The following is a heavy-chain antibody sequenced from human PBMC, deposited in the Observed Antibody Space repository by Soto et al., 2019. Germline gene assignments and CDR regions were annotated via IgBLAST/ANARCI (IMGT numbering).Heavy chain of an antibody. J-gene: IGHJ6*04. CDR3: SRGLGEDWSGGGCSGRGAYCQCHGAV. V-gene: IGHV3-21*01. CDR1: GFTFSSYS. Sequence: EVQLVESGGGLVKPGGSLRLSCAASGFTFSSYSMNWVRQAPGKGLEWVSSISSSSSYIYYADSVKGRFTISRDNAKGSLELPPNTMRAQDTVGYCWSRGLGEDWSGGGCSGRGAYCQCHGAVWGKGSKATASP. D-gene: IGHD2-15*01. CDR2: ISSSSSYI.